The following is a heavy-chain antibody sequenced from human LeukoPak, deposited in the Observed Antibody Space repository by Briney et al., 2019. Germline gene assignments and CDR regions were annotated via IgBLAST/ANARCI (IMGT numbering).Heavy chain of an antibody. V-gene: IGHV1-69*13. CDR3: ARQTAPTFGPHAPPFDP. CDR2: IIPIFGTA. J-gene: IGHJ5*02. Sequence: SVKVSCKASGGTFSSYASSWVRQAPGQGLEWMGGIIPIFGTANYAQKFQGRVTTTADESTSTAYMELSSLRSEDTAVYYCARQTAPTFGPHAPPFDPWGQGTLVTAS. CDR1: GGTFSSYA. D-gene: IGHD3-10*01.